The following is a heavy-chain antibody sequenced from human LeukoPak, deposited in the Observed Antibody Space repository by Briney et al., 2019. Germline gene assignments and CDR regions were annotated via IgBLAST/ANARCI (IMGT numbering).Heavy chain of an antibody. V-gene: IGHV1-8*03. D-gene: IGHD2-2*02. J-gene: IGHJ6*03. Sequence: GASVKVSCKASGYTFTSYDINWVRQATGQGLEWMGWMNPNSGNTGYAQKFQGRVTITRNTSISTAHMELSSLRSEDTAVYYCARGGADCSSTSCYSYYYYMDVWDKGTTVTVSS. CDR1: GYTFTSYD. CDR3: ARGGADCSSTSCYSYYYYMDV. CDR2: MNPNSGNT.